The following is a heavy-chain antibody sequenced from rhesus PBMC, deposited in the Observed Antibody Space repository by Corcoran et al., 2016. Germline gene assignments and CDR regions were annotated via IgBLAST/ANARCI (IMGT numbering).Heavy chain of an antibody. D-gene: IGHD6-25*01. CDR2: ITPYNGNK. Sequence: QVQLVQSGAEIKQPGASVKLSCKASGYSFTSSYMHWVRKAPGQGLEWIGLITPYNGNKVYAQHFQGIFTITPNTTTSTCYMELSSLRSEDTAMYYCARAAPRSGSWFDFWGQGVLVTVSS. J-gene: IGHJ4*01. CDR1: GYSFTSSY. CDR3: ARAAPRSGSWFDF. V-gene: IGHV1-1*01.